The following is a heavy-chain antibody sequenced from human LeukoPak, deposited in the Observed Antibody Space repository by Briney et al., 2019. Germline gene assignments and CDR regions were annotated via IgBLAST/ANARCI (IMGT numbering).Heavy chain of an antibody. V-gene: IGHV4-39*07. J-gene: IGHJ3*02. CDR1: GGSISSNSYY. CDR3: ARVQGAIVVVVAATMNAFDI. D-gene: IGHD2-15*01. Sequence: SETLSLTCAVSGGSISSNSYYWGWIRQPPGKGLEWIGSIYYSGSTYYNPSLKSRVTISVDTSKNQFSLKLSSVTAADTAVYYCARVQGAIVVVVAATMNAFDIWGQGTMVTVSS. CDR2: IYYSGST.